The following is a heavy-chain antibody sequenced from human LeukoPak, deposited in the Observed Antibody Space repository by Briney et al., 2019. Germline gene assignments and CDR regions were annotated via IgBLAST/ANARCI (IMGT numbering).Heavy chain of an antibody. CDR2: ISAYNGNT. CDR3: ARDIVVVVAATRGGVRFDY. V-gene: IGHV1-18*01. Sequence: ASVKVSCKASGYTFTSYGISWVRQAPGQGLEWMGWISAYNGNTNYAQKLQGGVTMTTDTSTSTAYMELRSLRSDDTAVYYCARDIVVVVAATRGGVRFDYWGQGTLVTVSS. CDR1: GYTFTSYG. D-gene: IGHD2-15*01. J-gene: IGHJ4*02.